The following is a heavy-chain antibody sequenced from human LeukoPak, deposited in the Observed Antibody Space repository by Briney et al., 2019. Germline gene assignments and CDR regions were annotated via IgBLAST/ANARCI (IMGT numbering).Heavy chain of an antibody. CDR2: ISGSGGST. CDR1: GFTFSSYA. CDR3: AKDGETNSYGSYFDY. V-gene: IGHV3-23*01. D-gene: IGHD5-18*01. Sequence: GGSLRLSCAASGFTFSSYAMSWVRQAPGKGLEWVSAISGSGGSTYYADSVKGRFTISRDNSKNTLYLQMNSLRAEDTAVYYCAKDGETNSYGSYFDYWGQGTLVTVPS. J-gene: IGHJ4*02.